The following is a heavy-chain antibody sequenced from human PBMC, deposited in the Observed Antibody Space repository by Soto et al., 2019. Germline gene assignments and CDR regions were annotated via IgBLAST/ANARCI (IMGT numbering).Heavy chain of an antibody. CDR3: ATRRDGYNYNY. CDR1: GYTLTELS. D-gene: IGHD5-12*01. Sequence: AWVKVWGKVCGYTLTELSMHWVRQAPGKGLEWMGGFDPEDGETIYAQKFQGRVTMTEDTSTDTAYMELSSLRSEDTAVYYCATRRDGYNYNYWGQGTLVTVSS. V-gene: IGHV1-24*01. CDR2: FDPEDGET. J-gene: IGHJ4*02.